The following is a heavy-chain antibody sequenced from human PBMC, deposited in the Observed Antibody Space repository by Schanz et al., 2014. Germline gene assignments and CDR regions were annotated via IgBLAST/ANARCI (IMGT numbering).Heavy chain of an antibody. CDR1: GFTFRDYY. CDR3: ARDRRFFDRDDLYYFDS. V-gene: IGHV3-11*05. CDR2: ISSGSSYA. J-gene: IGHJ4*02. Sequence: QLVESGGGLVKPGGSLRLSCAASGFTFRDYYMSWIRQAPGKGLEWVSDISSGSSYANYADSVKGRFTISRDNAKNSLYLQMNSLRAEDTAVFYCARDRRFFDRDDLYYFDSWGQGTLVTVSS. D-gene: IGHD3-3*01.